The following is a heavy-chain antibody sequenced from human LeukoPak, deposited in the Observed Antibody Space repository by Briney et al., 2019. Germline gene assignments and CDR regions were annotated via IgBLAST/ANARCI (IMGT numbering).Heavy chain of an antibody. CDR3: AREAWQQLPYLDY. D-gene: IGHD6-13*01. V-gene: IGHV3-7*01. CDR1: GFTFSSYW. CDR2: IKQDGSEK. Sequence: GGSLRLSCAASGFTFSSYWMSWVRQAPGKGLEGLANIKQDGSEKYYVDSVKGRFTISRDNAKNSLYLQMNSLRAEDTAVYYCAREAWQQLPYLDYWGQGTLVTVSS. J-gene: IGHJ4*02.